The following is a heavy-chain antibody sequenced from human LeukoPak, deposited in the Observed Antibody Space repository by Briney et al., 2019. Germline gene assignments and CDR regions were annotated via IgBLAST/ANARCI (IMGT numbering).Heavy chain of an antibody. D-gene: IGHD6-13*01. Sequence: PGGSLRLSCAGPGFTFSSYAMSWVRQAPGKGLEWVSAISGSGGSTYYADSVKGRFTISRDNSKNTLYLQMNSLRAEDTALYFCARSYSSSWHYFDYWGQGTLVTVSS. CDR3: ARSYSSSWHYFDY. V-gene: IGHV3-23*01. CDR1: GFTFSSYA. J-gene: IGHJ4*02. CDR2: ISGSGGST.